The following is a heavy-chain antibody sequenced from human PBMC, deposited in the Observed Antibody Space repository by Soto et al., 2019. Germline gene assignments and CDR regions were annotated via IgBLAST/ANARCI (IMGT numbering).Heavy chain of an antibody. Sequence: VGSLRLSCAASGFTFSSYEMNWVRQAPGKGLEWVSYISSSGSTIYYADSVKGRFTISRDNAKNSLYLQMNSLRAEDTAVYYCAREVGYYGMDVWGQGTTVTVSS. CDR1: GFTFSSYE. CDR3: AREVGYYGMDV. D-gene: IGHD1-26*01. J-gene: IGHJ6*02. V-gene: IGHV3-48*03. CDR2: ISSSGSTI.